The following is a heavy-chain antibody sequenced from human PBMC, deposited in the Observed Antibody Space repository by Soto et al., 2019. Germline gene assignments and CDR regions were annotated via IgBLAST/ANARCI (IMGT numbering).Heavy chain of an antibody. J-gene: IGHJ4*02. CDR2: IPSSGRT. D-gene: IGHD6-19*01. CDR3: VRSSVTVAGSDFDS. Sequence: AETLSLTCTVSGVSISSSSYYWGWLRQAPGKGLQWSGNIPSSGRTYYTPSLKSRVIMSIDASKNQFFLNLNSVTSADTAVYYCVRSSVTVAGSDFDSWGQGTPVTVSS. V-gene: IGHV4-39*01. CDR1: GVSISSSSYY.